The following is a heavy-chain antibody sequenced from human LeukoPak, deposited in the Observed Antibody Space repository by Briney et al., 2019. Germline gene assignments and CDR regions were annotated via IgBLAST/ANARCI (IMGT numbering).Heavy chain of an antibody. CDR1: GYTFTSYY. D-gene: IGHD3-3*01. Sequence: ASVKVSCKASGYTFTSYYMHWVRQAPGQGLEWMGIINPSGGSTSYAQKFQGRVTMTRDTSTSTVYMELSRLRSEDTAGYYCARGGSYYDFWSGYYYGYWGQGTLVTVSS. CDR3: ARGGSYYDFWSGYYYGY. J-gene: IGHJ4*02. V-gene: IGHV1-46*01. CDR2: INPSGGST.